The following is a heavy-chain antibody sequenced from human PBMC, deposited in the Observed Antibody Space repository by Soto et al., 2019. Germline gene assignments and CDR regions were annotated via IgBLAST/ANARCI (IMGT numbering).Heavy chain of an antibody. CDR1: GFSLSNARMG. V-gene: IGHV2-26*01. J-gene: IGHJ4*02. CDR2: IFSTDEK. D-gene: IGHD5-18*01. CDR3: ARIFGYSYGRYYFDS. Sequence: QVTLKESGPVLVNPTEPLTLTCTVSGFSLSNARMGVSWIRQPPGKALEWLAHIFSTDEKSYSTSLKSRLTISKDTSKSQVVLTMTNMDPVDTATYYCARIFGYSYGRYYFDSGGQGTLVTVSS.